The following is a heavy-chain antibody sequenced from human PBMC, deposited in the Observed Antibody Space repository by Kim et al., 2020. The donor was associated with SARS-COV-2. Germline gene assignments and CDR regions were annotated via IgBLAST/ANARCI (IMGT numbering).Heavy chain of an antibody. CDR3: AKDFSTTVVTPYWYFDL. J-gene: IGHJ2*01. CDR1: GFTFDDYA. Sequence: GGSLRLSCAASGFTFDDYAMHWVRQAPGKGLEWVSGISWNSGSIGYADSVKGRFTISRDNAKNSLYLQMNSLRAEDTALYYCAKDFSTTVVTPYWYFDLWGRGTLVTVSS. V-gene: IGHV3-9*01. CDR2: ISWNSGSI. D-gene: IGHD4-17*01.